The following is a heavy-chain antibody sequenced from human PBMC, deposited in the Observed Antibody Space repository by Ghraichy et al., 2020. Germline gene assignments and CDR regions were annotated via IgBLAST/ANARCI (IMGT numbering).Heavy chain of an antibody. V-gene: IGHV3-23*01. J-gene: IGHJ4*02. CDR2: IRGSGGST. Sequence: GGSLRLSCAASGFTFSSYAMSWVRQAPGKGLEWVSAIRGSGGSTYYADSVKGRFTISRDNSKNTLYLQMDSLRAEDTAVYYCARSGGEDFGVVIFRRLDYWGQGTLVTVSS. CDR3: ARSGGEDFGVVIFRRLDY. D-gene: IGHD3-3*01. CDR1: GFTFSSYA.